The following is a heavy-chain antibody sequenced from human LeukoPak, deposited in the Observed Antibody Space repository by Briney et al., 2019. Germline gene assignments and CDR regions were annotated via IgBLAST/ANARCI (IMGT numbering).Heavy chain of an antibody. CDR3: AREYGTLNYGDYYMDV. CDR1: RFSFSSYG. D-gene: IGHD4-17*01. J-gene: IGHJ6*03. CDR2: ISSSSSYI. Sequence: GGSLRLSCAASRFSFSSYGMHWVRQAPGKGLEWVSSISSSSSYIYYADSVKGRFTISRDNAKNSLYLQMNSLRAEDTAVYYCAREYGTLNYGDYYMDVWGKGTTVTVSS. V-gene: IGHV3-21*01.